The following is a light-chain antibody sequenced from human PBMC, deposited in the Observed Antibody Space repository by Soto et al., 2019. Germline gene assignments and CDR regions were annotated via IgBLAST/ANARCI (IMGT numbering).Light chain of an antibody. Sequence: EIVMTQSPATLSLSPGERATLSCRASQSVSSNLAWYQQKPGQAPRLLIYDASTRATGIAARFSGSGSGTEFTLTISNLQSEDFAVYYCQQYNNWPPWTFGQGTKVEIK. J-gene: IGKJ1*01. V-gene: IGKV3-15*01. CDR2: DAS. CDR1: QSVSSN. CDR3: QQYNNWPPWT.